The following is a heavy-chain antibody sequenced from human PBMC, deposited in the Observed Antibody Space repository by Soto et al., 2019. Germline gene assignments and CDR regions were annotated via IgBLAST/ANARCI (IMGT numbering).Heavy chain of an antibody. D-gene: IGHD3-10*01. CDR1: AYTFTGYG. V-gene: IGHV1-18*01. Sequence: SVKCSCKAHAYTFTGYGISWVRQAPGQGLEWMGWISAYNGNTNYAQKLQGRVTMTTDTSTSTAYMELRSLRSDDTAVYYCARGYYGSGSYYVPPYDYWGQGTLVTVSS. CDR2: ISAYNGNT. J-gene: IGHJ4*02. CDR3: ARGYYGSGSYYVPPYDY.